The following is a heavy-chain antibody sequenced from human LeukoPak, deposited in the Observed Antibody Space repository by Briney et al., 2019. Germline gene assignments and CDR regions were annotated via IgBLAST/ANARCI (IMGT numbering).Heavy chain of an antibody. CDR1: GGSISSYY. Sequence: SETLSLTCTVSGGSISSYYWSWVRQPPGKGLEWIGYIYYSGSTNYNPSLKSRVTISVDTSKNQFSLKLSSVTAADTAVYYCARVERGCSYGWWGQGTLVTVSS. CDR2: IYYSGST. J-gene: IGHJ4*02. CDR3: ARVERGCSYGW. D-gene: IGHD5-18*01. V-gene: IGHV4-59*01.